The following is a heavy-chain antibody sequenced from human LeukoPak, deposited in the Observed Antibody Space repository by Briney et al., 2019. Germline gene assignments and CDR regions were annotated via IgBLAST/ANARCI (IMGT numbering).Heavy chain of an antibody. CDR3: ARGTGSFEDY. V-gene: IGHV3-66*01. D-gene: IGHD3-10*01. CDR1: GLTVRSNY. J-gene: IGHJ4*02. CDR2: IYSGGTT. Sequence: PGGSLRLSCAASGLTVRSNYMSWVRQAPGKGLEWVSIIYSGGTTNYADSVKGRFTISRDISKNTLYLQMNSLRAEDTAVYYCARGTGSFEDYWGQGTLVTVPS.